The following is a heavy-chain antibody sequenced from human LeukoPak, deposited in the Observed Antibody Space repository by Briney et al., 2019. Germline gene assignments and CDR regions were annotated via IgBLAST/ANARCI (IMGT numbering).Heavy chain of an antibody. V-gene: IGHV4-30-4*08. CDR3: ARDVSSGWGGDTFDI. D-gene: IGHD6-19*01. CDR2: ISYGGST. CDR1: GGSLSSGDYY. J-gene: IGHJ3*02. Sequence: SETLSLTCTLSGGSLSSGDYYWTWIRQSPGKGLEWIGHISYGGSTDYKASLKSRITMSIDNSKNQFSLKLSSVTAADTAVYFCARDVSSGWGGDTFDIWGQGTTVIVSS.